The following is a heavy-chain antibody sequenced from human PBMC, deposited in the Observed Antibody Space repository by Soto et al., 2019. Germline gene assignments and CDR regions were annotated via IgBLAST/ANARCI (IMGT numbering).Heavy chain of an antibody. Sequence: EVQLVESGGGLVQPGGSLGLSCAASGFTVSSRYMSWVRQAPGKGLEWVSVIYNDGRVYYADSVKGRFTISRDDSKNTLLLQMSSLRVEDTAVYYCEVDSYMAYWGQGTLVTVSS. V-gene: IGHV3-66*01. J-gene: IGHJ4*02. CDR2: IYNDGRV. CDR1: GFTVSSRY. CDR3: EVDSYMAY.